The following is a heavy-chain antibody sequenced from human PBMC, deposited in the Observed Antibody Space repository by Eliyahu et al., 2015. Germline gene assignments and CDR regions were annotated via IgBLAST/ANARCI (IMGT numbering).Heavy chain of an antibody. Sequence: EEQLVESGGGLVQPGESLRVSCEVSGFIFSSYWLHWVRQAPGKGLEWVPRSDNDGRDTIWAPFARGRFTTTRDNRNNKLYLQMSRLTAEDTAVYFCARGGHSHAFDLWGQGTMVTVSS. J-gene: IGHJ3*01. CDR2: SDNDGRDT. D-gene: IGHD4-23*01. V-gene: IGHV3-74*01. CDR1: GFIFSSYW. CDR3: ARGGHSHAFDL.